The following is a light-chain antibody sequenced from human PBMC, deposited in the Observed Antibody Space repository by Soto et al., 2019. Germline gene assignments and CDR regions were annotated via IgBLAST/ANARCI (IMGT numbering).Light chain of an antibody. J-gene: IGLJ2*01. CDR1: SSDVGSYNL. V-gene: IGLV2-23*02. CDR3: GSYAGSSTFV. Sequence: QSVLTQPASVSGSPGQSITISCTGTSSDVGSYNLVSWYQQHPGKAPKLMIYEVRKRRSGVSNRFSGSKSGNTASLTITGIQAEDEADYYGGSYAGSSTFVFGGGIKLTVL. CDR2: EVR.